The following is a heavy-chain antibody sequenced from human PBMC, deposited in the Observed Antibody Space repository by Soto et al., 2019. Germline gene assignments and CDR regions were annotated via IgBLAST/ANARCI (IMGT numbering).Heavy chain of an antibody. Sequence: QITLKESGPPLVKPTQTLTLTCTFSGFSLTTSGEAVGWIRQPPGKALEWLALIYWDDDKRSSPSLKSRLTITKDTSKNQVVLKMTNMDPVDTATYYCAHIPGSGQLLYSYYYYMDVWGKGTTVTVSS. D-gene: IGHD3-10*01. CDR1: GFSLTTSGEA. J-gene: IGHJ6*03. CDR2: IYWDDDK. CDR3: AHIPGSGQLLYSYYYYMDV. V-gene: IGHV2-5*02.